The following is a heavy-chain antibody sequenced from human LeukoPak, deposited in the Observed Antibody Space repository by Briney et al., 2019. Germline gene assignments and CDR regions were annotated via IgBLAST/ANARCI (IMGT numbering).Heavy chain of an antibody. CDR3: TTDVAADAFDY. Sequence: GGSLRLSCAASGFTFSNAWMSWVRQAPGKGLEWVGRIKSKTDGGTTDYAAPVKGRFTISRDDSKTTLYLQMNSLKTEDTAVYYCTTDVAADAFDYWGQGTLVTVSS. CDR2: IKSKTDGGTT. D-gene: IGHD6-13*01. V-gene: IGHV3-15*01. J-gene: IGHJ4*02. CDR1: GFTFSNAW.